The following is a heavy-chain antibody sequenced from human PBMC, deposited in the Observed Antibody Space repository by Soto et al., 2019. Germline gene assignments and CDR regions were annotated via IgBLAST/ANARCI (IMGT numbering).Heavy chain of an antibody. V-gene: IGHV4-31*03. Sequence: SETLSLTCTVSGGSISSGGYYWSWIRQHPGKGLEWIGYIYYSGSTYYNPSLKSRVTISVDTSKNQFSLKLSSVTAADTAVYYCARVVLTDYGSGSYYNDYYYYGMDVWGQGTTVTVSS. CDR2: IYYSGST. J-gene: IGHJ6*02. CDR3: ARVVLTDYGSGSYYNDYYYYGMDV. CDR1: GGSISSGGYY. D-gene: IGHD3-10*01.